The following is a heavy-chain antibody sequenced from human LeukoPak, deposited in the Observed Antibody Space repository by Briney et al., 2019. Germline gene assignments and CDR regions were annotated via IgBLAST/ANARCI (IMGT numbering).Heavy chain of an antibody. CDR2: IYSGGST. V-gene: IGHV3-53*01. CDR3: VRDWDHFDFDS. J-gene: IGHJ5*01. D-gene: IGHD3-9*01. CDR1: GFTVSSNY. Sequence: GGSLRLSCAASGFTVSSNYMSWVRQAPGKGLEWVSVIYSGGSTYYADSVKGRFTISRDNAKNTLYLQMKSLRAEDTAVYYCVRDWDHFDFDSWGLGTLVTVSS.